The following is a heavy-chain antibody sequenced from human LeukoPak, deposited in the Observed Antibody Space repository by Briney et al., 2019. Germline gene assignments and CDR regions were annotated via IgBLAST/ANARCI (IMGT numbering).Heavy chain of an antibody. Sequence: PGGSLRLSCAASGFTFSRYAMHWVRQAPGKGLEWVAVISYDGSNKYYADSVKGRFTISRDNSKNTLYLQMNSLRAEDTAVYYCARPHHRGSNYGYYYYYHMDVWGKGTTVTVSS. CDR3: ARPHHRGSNYGYYYYYHMDV. J-gene: IGHJ6*03. CDR2: ISYDGSNK. V-gene: IGHV3-30*04. CDR1: GFTFSRYA. D-gene: IGHD4-11*01.